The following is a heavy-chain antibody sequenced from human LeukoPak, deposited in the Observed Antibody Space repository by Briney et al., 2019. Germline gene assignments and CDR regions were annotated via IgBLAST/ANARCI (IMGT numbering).Heavy chain of an antibody. D-gene: IGHD3-9*01. CDR2: ISAYNGNT. Sequence: ASVKVSCKASGYTFTSYGISWVRQAPGQGLEWMGWISAYNGNTNYAQKLQGRVTMTTDTSTSTAYMELRSLRSDDTAVYYCAREASRDYDILTGYLGGVDYWGQGTLVTVSS. V-gene: IGHV1-18*01. J-gene: IGHJ4*02. CDR3: AREASRDYDILTGYLGGVDY. CDR1: GYTFTSYG.